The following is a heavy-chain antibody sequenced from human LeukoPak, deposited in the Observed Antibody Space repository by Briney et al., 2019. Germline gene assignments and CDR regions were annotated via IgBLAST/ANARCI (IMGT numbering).Heavy chain of an antibody. CDR3: ARDYYGSGSYGKTFDP. CDR2: IYAGGST. J-gene: IGHJ5*02. D-gene: IGHD3-10*01. V-gene: IGHV3-66*01. CDR1: GFTVSNNY. Sequence: HPGGSLRLSCAASGFTVSNNYMSWVRQAPGKGLEWVSVIYAGGSTYYADSVKGRFIIPRDNSKNALYLQMNSLRAEDTTVYYCARDYYGSGSYGKTFDPWGQGTLVTVSS.